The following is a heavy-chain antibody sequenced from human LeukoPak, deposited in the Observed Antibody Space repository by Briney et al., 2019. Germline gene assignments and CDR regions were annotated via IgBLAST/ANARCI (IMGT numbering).Heavy chain of an antibody. CDR1: GGSISSYY. CDR3: ARVMNRCWFDP. J-gene: IGHJ5*02. V-gene: IGHV4-59*01. CDR2: IYYSGST. D-gene: IGHD2-8*01. Sequence: SETLSLTCTVSGGSISSYYWSWIRQPPGKGLEWIGYIYYSGSTNYNPSLKSRVTISVDTSKNQFSLKLTSVTAADTAVYYCARVMNRCWFDPWGQGTLVTVSS.